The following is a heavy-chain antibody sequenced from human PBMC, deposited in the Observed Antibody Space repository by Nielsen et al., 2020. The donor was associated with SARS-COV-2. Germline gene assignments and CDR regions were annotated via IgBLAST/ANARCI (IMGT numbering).Heavy chain of an antibody. CDR2: IYPGDSDT. V-gene: IGHV5-51*01. CDR3: ARSPTFSSPFWFDP. D-gene: IGHD6-6*01. Sequence: VRQMPGKGLEWMGIIYPGDSDTRYSPSFQGQVTISADKSISTAYLQWSSLKASDTAMYYCARSPTFSSPFWFDPWGQGTLVTVSS. J-gene: IGHJ5*02.